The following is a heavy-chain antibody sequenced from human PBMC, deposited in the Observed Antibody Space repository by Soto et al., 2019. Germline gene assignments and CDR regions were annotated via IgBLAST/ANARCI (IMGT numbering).Heavy chain of an antibody. V-gene: IGHV3-48*01. CDR2: ITKSSRTI. J-gene: IGHJ3*01. CDR1: GFTFSTYS. CDR3: AREQLYYNDISGRPLNAFDV. D-gene: IGHD3-22*01. Sequence: SLRLSCAASGFTFSTYSMNCVRQAPGTGLEWISYITKSSRTIYYADSVKGRFTISRDNAKNSLYLQMNSLRAEDTAVYYCAREQLYYNDISGRPLNAFDVWGQGTMVTVSS.